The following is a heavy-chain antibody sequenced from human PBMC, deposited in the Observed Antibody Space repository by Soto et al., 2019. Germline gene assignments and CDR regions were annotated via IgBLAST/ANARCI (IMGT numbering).Heavy chain of an antibody. V-gene: IGHV4-34*01. J-gene: IGHJ6*02. CDR1: GGSFSGYY. D-gene: IGHD5-12*01. CDR3: ARVLRRDGYKSSLDYYYGMDV. CDR2: INHSGST. Sequence: KPSETLSLTCAVYGGSFSGYYWSWIRQPPGKGLEWIGEINHSGSTNYNPSLKSRVTISVDTSKNQFSLKLSSVTAADTAVYYCARVLRRDGYKSSLDYYYGMDVWGQGTTVTVSS.